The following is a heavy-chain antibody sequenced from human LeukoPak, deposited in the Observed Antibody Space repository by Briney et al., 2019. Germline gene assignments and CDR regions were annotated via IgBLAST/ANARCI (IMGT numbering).Heavy chain of an antibody. CDR2: INSDGSST. CDR1: GFTFSSHW. V-gene: IGHV3-74*01. Sequence: GGSLRLSCAASGFTFSSHWMHWVRQVPGKGLVWVARINSDGSSTSHADSVKGRFTISRDNAKNTLYVQMNSLRDEDTAVYYCARGSTMIRNALDIWGQGTMVTVSS. D-gene: IGHD3-22*01. CDR3: ARGSTMIRNALDI. J-gene: IGHJ3*02.